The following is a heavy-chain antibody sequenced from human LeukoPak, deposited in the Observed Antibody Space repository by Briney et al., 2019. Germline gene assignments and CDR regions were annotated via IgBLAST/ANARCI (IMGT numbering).Heavy chain of an antibody. J-gene: IGHJ6*01. CDR1: GFTFSSYG. CDR3: AREVAPLYFHYGMDV. V-gene: IGHV3-33*01. CDR2: TWYDGRNN. Sequence: PRGSLRLSCAAPGFTFSSYGMHWVRQAPGKGLEWVAVTWYDGRNNYYAASVKGRLTISRDDSKTTVYLLMNSLRAEDTAVYYCAREVAPLYFHYGMDVWGEGTTVTVSS. D-gene: IGHD2-21*01.